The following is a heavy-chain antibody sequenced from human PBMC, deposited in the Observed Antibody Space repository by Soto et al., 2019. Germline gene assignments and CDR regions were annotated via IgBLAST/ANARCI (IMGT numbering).Heavy chain of an antibody. Sequence: QVQLQESGPGLVKPSGTLSLTCAVSGGSISSSNWWSWVRQPPGKGLEWIGEIYHSGSTNYNPSLKSRVTISVDKSKNQFSLKLSSVTAADTAVYYCARVHNIVVVPAAIWEYYFDYWGQGTLVTVSS. D-gene: IGHD2-2*01. CDR1: GGSISSSNW. J-gene: IGHJ4*02. V-gene: IGHV4-4*02. CDR2: IYHSGST. CDR3: ARVHNIVVVPAAIWEYYFDY.